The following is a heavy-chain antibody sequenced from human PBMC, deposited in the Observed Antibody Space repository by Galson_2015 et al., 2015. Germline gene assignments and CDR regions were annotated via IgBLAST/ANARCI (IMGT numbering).Heavy chain of an antibody. D-gene: IGHD3-22*01. Sequence: SLRLSCAASGFTFSSYSMNWVRQAPGKGLEWVSYISSSSSTIYYADSVKGRFTISRDNAKNSLYLQMNSLRAEDTAVYYCARDPPHYYYDSSGYDPTFDYWGQGTLVTVSS. J-gene: IGHJ4*02. CDR3: ARDPPHYYYDSSGYDPTFDY. CDR1: GFTFSSYS. CDR2: ISSSSSTI. V-gene: IGHV3-48*01.